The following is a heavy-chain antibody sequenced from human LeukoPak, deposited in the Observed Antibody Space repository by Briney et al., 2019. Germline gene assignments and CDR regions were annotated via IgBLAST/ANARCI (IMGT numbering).Heavy chain of an antibody. Sequence: GGSLRLSCAASGFTFSDYYMSWIRQGPGKGLEWVSYISSSGSTIYNADSVKGRFTISRDTSKNILYLQMDSLRAEDTAVYYCAKSRGPRVTIYGVDVFPPFDSWGQGALVSVSP. CDR2: ISSSGSTI. CDR3: AKSRGPRVTIYGVDVFPPFDS. V-gene: IGHV3-11*01. CDR1: GFTFSDYY. J-gene: IGHJ4*02. D-gene: IGHD3-3*01.